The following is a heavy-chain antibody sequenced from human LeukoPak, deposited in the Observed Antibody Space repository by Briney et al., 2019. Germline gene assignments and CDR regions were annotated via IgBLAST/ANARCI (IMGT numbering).Heavy chain of an antibody. J-gene: IGHJ5*02. CDR1: GFTFRNFV. CDR3: ARDATGDGDLES. CDR2: ISYDGSNK. Sequence: GGSLRLSCAASGFTFRNFVMHWVRQAPGKGLEWASVISYDGSNKYYADSVKGRFTISRDNSKNTLYLQMNSLRSEDTALYYCARDATGDGDLESWGQGTLVTVSP. V-gene: IGHV3-30*04. D-gene: IGHD4-17*01.